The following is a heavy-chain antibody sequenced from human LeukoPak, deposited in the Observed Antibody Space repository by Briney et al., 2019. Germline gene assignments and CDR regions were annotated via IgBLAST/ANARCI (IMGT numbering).Heavy chain of an antibody. CDR2: INPNSGGT. Sequence: ASVKVSCKASGYTFTCYYMHWVRQAPGQGLEWMGWINPNSGGTNYAQKFQGRVTMTTDTSTSTAYMELRSLRSDDTAVYYCTRDLPYSSSWESIDYWGQGTLVTVSS. V-gene: IGHV1-2*02. D-gene: IGHD6-13*01. CDR3: TRDLPYSSSWESIDY. CDR1: GYTFTCYY. J-gene: IGHJ4*02.